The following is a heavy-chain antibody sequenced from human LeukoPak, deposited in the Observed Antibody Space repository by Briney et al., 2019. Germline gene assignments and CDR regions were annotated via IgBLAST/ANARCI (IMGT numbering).Heavy chain of an antibody. CDR1: GYTFTSYG. V-gene: IGHV1-18*01. D-gene: IGHD4-17*01. CDR2: ISAYNGNT. Sequence: GASVKVSCKASGYTFTSYGISWVRQAPGQGLEWMGWISAYNGNTNYAQKLQGRVTMTTDTSTSTAYMELRSLRSDDTAVYYCARDYGDAPGYYYGMDVWGQGTTVTVSS. CDR3: ARDYGDAPGYYYGMDV. J-gene: IGHJ6*02.